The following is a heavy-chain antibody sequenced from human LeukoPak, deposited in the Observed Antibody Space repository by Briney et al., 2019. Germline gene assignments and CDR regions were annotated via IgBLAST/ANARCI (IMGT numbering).Heavy chain of an antibody. CDR1: GYTFTSYD. Sequence: ASVKVSCKASGYTFTSYDINWVRQATGQGLEWMGWMNPNSGNTGYAQKFQGRVTMTRNTSISTAYMELSSLRSEDTAVYYCAESSSSWYFRDYYYYMDVWGKGTTVTISS. CDR2: MNPNSGNT. V-gene: IGHV1-8*01. J-gene: IGHJ6*03. D-gene: IGHD6-13*01. CDR3: AESSSSWYFRDYYYYMDV.